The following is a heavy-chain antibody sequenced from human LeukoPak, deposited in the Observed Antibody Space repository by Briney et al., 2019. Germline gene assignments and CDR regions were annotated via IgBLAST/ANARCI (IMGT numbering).Heavy chain of an antibody. CDR3: ARSGYCSSSSCYRESDGLDF. Sequence: ASVKVSCKASGYNFISYGVSWVRQAPGQGLEWMGRVSTYNGNTNYAQNLQYRVTMTTDPATSTAYMELTNLRSGDTAVYYCARSGYCSSSSCYRESDGLDFWGQGTMVTVSS. D-gene: IGHD2-2*01. J-gene: IGHJ3*01. CDR2: VSTYNGNT. V-gene: IGHV1-18*01. CDR1: GYNFISYG.